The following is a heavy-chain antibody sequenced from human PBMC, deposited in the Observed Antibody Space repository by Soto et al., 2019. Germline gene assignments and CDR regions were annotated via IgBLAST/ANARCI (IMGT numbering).Heavy chain of an antibody. J-gene: IGHJ4*02. Sequence: GGSLRLSCAASGFTFSSYAMSWVRQAPGKGLEWVSAISGSGGSTYYTDSVKGRFTISRDNSKNTLYLQMNSLRAEDTAVYYCAKDGYSGYDWQRYFDYWGQGTLVTVSS. V-gene: IGHV3-23*01. CDR2: ISGSGGST. CDR1: GFTFSSYA. D-gene: IGHD5-12*01. CDR3: AKDGYSGYDWQRYFDY.